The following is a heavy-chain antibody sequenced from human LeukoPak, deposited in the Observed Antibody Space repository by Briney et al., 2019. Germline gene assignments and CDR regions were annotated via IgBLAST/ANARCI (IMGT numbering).Heavy chain of an antibody. CDR1: GFTFSSYA. J-gene: IGHJ5*02. CDR3: ARDRGLTIFGVVSHNWFDP. Sequence: GGSLRLSCAASGFTFSSYAMSWVRQAPGKGLEWVSAISGSGGSTYYADSVKGRFTISRDNAKNSLYLQMNSLRAEDTAVYYCARDRGLTIFGVVSHNWFDPWGQGTLVTVSS. CDR2: ISGSGGST. D-gene: IGHD3-3*01. V-gene: IGHV3-23*01.